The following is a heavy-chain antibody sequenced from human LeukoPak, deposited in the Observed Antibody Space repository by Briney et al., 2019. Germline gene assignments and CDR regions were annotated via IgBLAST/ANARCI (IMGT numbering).Heavy chain of an antibody. Sequence: ASVKVSCKVSGYTFTGYYMHWVRQAPGQGLEWMGRINPNSGGTNYAQKFQGRVTMTRDTSISTAYMELSRLRSDDTAVYYCARSREAYSSSWEFDYWGQGTLVTVSS. V-gene: IGHV1-2*06. J-gene: IGHJ4*02. CDR1: GYTFTGYY. D-gene: IGHD6-13*01. CDR3: ARSREAYSSSWEFDY. CDR2: INPNSGGT.